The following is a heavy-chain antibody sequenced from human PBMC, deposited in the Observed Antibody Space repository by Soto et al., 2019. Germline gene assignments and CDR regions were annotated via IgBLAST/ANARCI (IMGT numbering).Heavy chain of an antibody. D-gene: IGHD5-18*01. V-gene: IGHV3-9*01. CDR1: GFTFGDYA. CDR3: AKDRNTAMVTGDFDY. J-gene: IGHJ4*02. Sequence: GGSLRLSCAASGFTFGDYAMHWVRQVPGRGLEWVSGVSWTNISFGYADSVKGRFTISRDNARNSLYLQMNSLRREDTAFYYCAKDRNTAMVTGDFDYWGQGILATVSS. CDR2: VSWTNISF.